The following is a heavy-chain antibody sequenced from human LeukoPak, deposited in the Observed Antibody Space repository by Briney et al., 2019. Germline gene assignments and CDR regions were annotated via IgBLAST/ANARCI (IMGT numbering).Heavy chain of an antibody. D-gene: IGHD2-8*02. Sequence: SETLSLTCAVYSGSFGAHYWSWIRQPAGKGLEWIGEIDHSGSSNYNPSLKSRVTLSIDASKNQVSLRLSSVTAADTAVYYCARGRYCTATICGGGDAFDIWGQGTVVTVSS. V-gene: IGHV4-34*01. CDR2: IDHSGSS. CDR3: ARGRYCTATICGGGDAFDI. J-gene: IGHJ3*02. CDR1: SGSFGAHY.